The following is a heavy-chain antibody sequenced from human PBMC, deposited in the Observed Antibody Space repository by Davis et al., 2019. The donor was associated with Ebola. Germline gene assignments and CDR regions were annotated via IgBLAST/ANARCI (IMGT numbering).Heavy chain of an antibody. CDR1: GGSISSYY. CDR2: IYYSGST. Sequence: SETLSLTCTVSGGSISSYYWSWIRQPPGKGLEWIGYIYYSGSTNYNPSLKSRVTISVDTSKNQFSLKLSSVTAADTAVYYCARLVAGGGANNWFDPWGQGTLVTVSS. CDR3: ARLVAGGGANNWFDP. D-gene: IGHD2-15*01. V-gene: IGHV4-59*08. J-gene: IGHJ5*02.